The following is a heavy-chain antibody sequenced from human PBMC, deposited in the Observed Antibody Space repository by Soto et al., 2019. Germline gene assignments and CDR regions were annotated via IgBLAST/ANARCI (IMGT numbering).Heavy chain of an antibody. CDR3: AREGRSSAPQAGFDL. V-gene: IGHV4-31*03. CDR1: GNSISTGAYY. CDR2: IFYSGNT. J-gene: IGHJ4*02. D-gene: IGHD3-10*01. Sequence: SETLSLTCTVSGNSISTGAYYWSWLRQHPVKGLEWIGHIFYSGNTHYSPSLESRVTISVDTSKNQFSIKLTSVTVADTAVYYCAREGRSSAPQAGFDLWGQGTLVTVSS.